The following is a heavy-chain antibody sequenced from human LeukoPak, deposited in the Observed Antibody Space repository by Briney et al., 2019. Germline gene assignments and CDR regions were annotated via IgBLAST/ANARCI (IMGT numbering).Heavy chain of an antibody. CDR2: MNPNSGNT. CDR1: GYTFTGYY. Sequence: ASVKVSCKASGYTFTGYYMHWVRQATGQGLEWMGWMNPNSGNTGYAQKFQGRVTMTRNTSISTAYMELSSLRSEDTAVYYCARGLSSWLYYYYGMDVWGQGTTVTVSS. D-gene: IGHD6-13*01. V-gene: IGHV1-8*02. CDR3: ARGLSSWLYYYYGMDV. J-gene: IGHJ6*02.